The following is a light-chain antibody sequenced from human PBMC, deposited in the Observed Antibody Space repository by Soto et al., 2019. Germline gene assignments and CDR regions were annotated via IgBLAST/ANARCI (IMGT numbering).Light chain of an antibody. CDR3: HRFRRSPLDT. CDR1: QTISSSF. CDR2: LAS. V-gene: IGKV3-20*01. J-gene: IGKJ3*01. Sequence: EIVLTQSPGTLSLSPGERATLSCRASQTISSSFLAWYQQKPGQAPRLLIYLASRRSPGIPDRFSGSGSCTDCTLTISRLEPEDFAVYYGHRFRRSPLDTFGPGTKVEIK.